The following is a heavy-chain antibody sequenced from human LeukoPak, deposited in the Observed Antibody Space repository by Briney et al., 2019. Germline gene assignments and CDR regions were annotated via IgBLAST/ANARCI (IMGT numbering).Heavy chain of an antibody. D-gene: IGHD3-10*01. CDR2: IIPIFGTA. CDR3: ARDFYGSGSFDY. Sequence: DPGGSLRLSCAASGFTFSSYAISWVRQAPGQGLEWMGGIIPIFGTANYAQKFQGRVTITADESTSTAYMELSSLRSEDTAVYYCARDFYGSGSFDYWGQGTLVTVSS. CDR1: GFTFSSYA. J-gene: IGHJ4*02. V-gene: IGHV1-69*01.